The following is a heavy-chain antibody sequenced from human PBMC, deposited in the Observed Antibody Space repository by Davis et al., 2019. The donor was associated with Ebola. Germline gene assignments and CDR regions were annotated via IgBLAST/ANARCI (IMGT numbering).Heavy chain of an antibody. CDR3: TTGLPYSSSWYVPFDY. V-gene: IGHV3-15*01. Sequence: GGSLRLSCAASGFTFDSAWMSWVRQAPGKGLEWVGHIKSETDGGTTEYAAPVEARFTISRDDSRSTLYLHLNSLKTEDTDVYYCTTGLPYSSSWYVPFDYWGQGTLVTVSS. CDR2: IKSETDGGTT. J-gene: IGHJ4*02. CDR1: GFTFDSAW. D-gene: IGHD6-13*01.